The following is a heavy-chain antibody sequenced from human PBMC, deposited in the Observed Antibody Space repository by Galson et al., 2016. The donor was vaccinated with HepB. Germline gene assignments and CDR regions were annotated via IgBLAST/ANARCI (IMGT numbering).Heavy chain of an antibody. D-gene: IGHD2-15*01. V-gene: IGHV4-59*08. J-gene: IGHJ3*02. CDR1: GGSISSYY. CDR2: IYYSGST. Sequence: SETLSLTCTVSGGSISSYYWSWIRQPPGKGLEWIGYIYYSGSTNYNPSLKSRVTISVDTSKNQFSLKLRSVTAADTAVYYCARRRGGDAFDIWGQGTMVTVSS. CDR3: ARRRGGDAFDI.